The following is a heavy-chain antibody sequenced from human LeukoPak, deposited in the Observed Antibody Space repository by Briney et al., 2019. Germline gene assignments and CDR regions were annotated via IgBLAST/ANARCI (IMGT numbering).Heavy chain of an antibody. CDR2: IYTSGST. CDR3: ARALLWFGEKNYYYYYYMDV. V-gene: IGHV4-61*02. D-gene: IGHD3-10*01. CDR1: GGSISSGSYY. J-gene: IGHJ6*03. Sequence: SETLSLTCTVSGGSISSGSYYWSWIRQPAGKGLEWIGRIYTSGSTNYNPSLKSRVTISVDTSKNQFSLKLSSVTAADTAVYYCARALLWFGEKNYYYYYYMDVWGKGTTVTISS.